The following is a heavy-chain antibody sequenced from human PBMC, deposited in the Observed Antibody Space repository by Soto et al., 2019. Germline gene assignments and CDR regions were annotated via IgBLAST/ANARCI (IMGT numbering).Heavy chain of an antibody. CDR1: GDSVTSNVW. CDR2: AYHNGLT. D-gene: IGHD5-12*01. Sequence: SETLSLTCAVSGDSVTSNVWWSWVRQPPGKGLEWIGEAYHNGLTDYNPSLKSRVTMSVDTSKNEFSLKLTSLTAADTAIYYCARDAEVAGESDRFDYWGQGTLVTVSS. CDR3: ARDAEVAGESDRFDY. J-gene: IGHJ4*02. V-gene: IGHV4-4*02.